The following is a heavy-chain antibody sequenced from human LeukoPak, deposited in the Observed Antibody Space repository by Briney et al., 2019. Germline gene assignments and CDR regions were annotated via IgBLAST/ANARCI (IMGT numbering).Heavy chain of an antibody. J-gene: IGHJ4*02. CDR3: AREPSAYSNYNY. CDR2: ISSSSSTI. Sequence: GGSLRLSCAASGFTFSSYSMNWVRQAPGKGLEWVSYISSSSSTIYYADSVKGRFTVSRDNAKNTLYLQMNSLRAEDTAVYYCAREPSAYSNYNYWGQGTLVTVSS. D-gene: IGHD4-11*01. V-gene: IGHV3-48*04. CDR1: GFTFSSYS.